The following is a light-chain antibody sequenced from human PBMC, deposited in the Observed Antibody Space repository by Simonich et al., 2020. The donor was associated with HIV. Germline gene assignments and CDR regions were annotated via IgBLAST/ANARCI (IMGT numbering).Light chain of an antibody. CDR2: AAS. CDR1: QGVRSY. J-gene: IGKJ1*01. V-gene: IGKV1-9*01. Sequence: DIQLTQSPSFLSASVGARVTLTFRTSQGVRSYLAWYQQKPRKAHKLLIYAASTLQSGVPSRFSGSGSGTEFTLTSSSLQPEDFATYYCQQYYSYPWTFGQGTKVEIK. CDR3: QQYYSYPWT.